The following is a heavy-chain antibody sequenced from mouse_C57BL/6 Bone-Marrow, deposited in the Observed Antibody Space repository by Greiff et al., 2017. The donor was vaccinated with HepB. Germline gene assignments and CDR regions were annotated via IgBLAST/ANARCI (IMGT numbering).Heavy chain of an antibody. J-gene: IGHJ3*01. V-gene: IGHV1-76*01. D-gene: IGHD1-1*01. CDR3: ARGGYGSPAWFAY. CDR1: GYTFTDYY. Sequence: QVQLKESGAELVRPGASVKLSCKASGYTFTDYYINWVKQRPGQGLEWIARIYPGSGNTYYNEKFKGKATLTAEKSSSTAYMQLSSLTSEDSAVYFWARGGYGSPAWFAYWGQGTLVTVSA. CDR2: IYPGSGNT.